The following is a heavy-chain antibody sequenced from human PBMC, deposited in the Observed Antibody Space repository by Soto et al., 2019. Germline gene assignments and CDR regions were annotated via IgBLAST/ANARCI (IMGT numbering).Heavy chain of an antibody. CDR1: GGSISSGXXX. CDR2: IYYSGST. D-gene: IGHD6-13*01. V-gene: IGHV4-31*03. Sequence: QVQLQESGPGLVKPSQTLSLTCTVSGGSISSGXXXXXXXXXXXXXXLEWIGYIYYSGSTYYNPSLKSRVTISVDTSKNQFSLKLSSVTAADTAVYYCAREEAAAGPTGGIDYWGQGTLVTVSS. CDR3: AREEAAAGPTGGIDY. J-gene: IGHJ4*02.